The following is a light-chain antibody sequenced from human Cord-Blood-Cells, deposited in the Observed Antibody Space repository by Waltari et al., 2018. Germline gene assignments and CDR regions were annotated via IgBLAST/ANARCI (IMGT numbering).Light chain of an antibody. V-gene: IGKV1-39*01. CDR2: AAS. CDR1: QSISSY. CDR3: RQSYSTPPIT. Sequence: DSQMTQSPSSLTASVGDRVTITCRASQSISSYLNWYQQKPGKAPKLLIYAASSLHSGVPSRFSGSGSGTDFSLPISSLQPEDFATYYCRQSYSTPPITFGQGTRLEIK. J-gene: IGKJ5*01.